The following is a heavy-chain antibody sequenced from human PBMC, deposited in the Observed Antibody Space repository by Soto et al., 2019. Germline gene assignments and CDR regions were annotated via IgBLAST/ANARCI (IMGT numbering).Heavy chain of an antibody. CDR1: GFTFSSYA. J-gene: IGHJ4*02. D-gene: IGHD2-21*02. CDR3: AKGVAYCGGDCYSEDPYFDY. Sequence: PGGPLRLSCAASGFTFSSYAMSWVRQAPGKGLEWVSPISGSGGSTYYADSVKGRFTISRDNSKNTLYLQMNSLRAEDTAVYYCAKGVAYCGGDCYSEDPYFDYWGQGT. CDR2: ISGSGGST. V-gene: IGHV3-23*01.